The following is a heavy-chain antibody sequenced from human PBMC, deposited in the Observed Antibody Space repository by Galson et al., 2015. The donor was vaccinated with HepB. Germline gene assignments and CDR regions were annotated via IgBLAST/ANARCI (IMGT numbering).Heavy chain of an antibody. Sequence: SVKVSCRASGYTFTSYAMHWVRQAPGQRLEWMGWINAGNGNTKYSQKFQGRVTITRDTSASTAYMELSSLRSEDTAVYYCARGNNWNDYYYYYMDVWGKGTTVTVSS. D-gene: IGHD1-1*01. CDR3: ARGNNWNDYYYYYMDV. J-gene: IGHJ6*03. CDR2: INAGNGNT. CDR1: GYTFTSYA. V-gene: IGHV1-3*01.